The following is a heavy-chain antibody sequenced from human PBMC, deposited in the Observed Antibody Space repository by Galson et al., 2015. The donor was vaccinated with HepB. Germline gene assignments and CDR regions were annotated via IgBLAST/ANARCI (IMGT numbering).Heavy chain of an antibody. V-gene: IGHV1-18*04. D-gene: IGHD6-13*01. CDR3: ARDLFRSPWYSSSWYDY. CDR1: GYTFTSYG. CDR2: ISAYNGNT. Sequence: SVKVSCKASGYTFTSYGISWVRQAPGQGLEWMGWISAYNGNTNYAQKLQGRVTMTTDTSTSTAYMELRSLRSDDTAVYYCARDLFRSPWYSSSWYDYWGQGTLVTVSS. J-gene: IGHJ4*02.